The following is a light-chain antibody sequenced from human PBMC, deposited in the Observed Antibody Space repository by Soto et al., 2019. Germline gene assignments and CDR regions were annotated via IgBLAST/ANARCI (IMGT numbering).Light chain of an antibody. CDR1: QSVSSSY. J-gene: IGKJ1*01. CDR3: QQYGSSPGT. CDR2: GAS. Sequence: TQPPSASGSPGQSATLSCRASQSVSSSYLAWYQQXXXXXXRLLIYGASSRATGIPDRFSGSGSGTDFTLTISRLEPEDFAVYYCQQYGSSPGTFGQGTKVDIK. V-gene: IGKV3-20*01.